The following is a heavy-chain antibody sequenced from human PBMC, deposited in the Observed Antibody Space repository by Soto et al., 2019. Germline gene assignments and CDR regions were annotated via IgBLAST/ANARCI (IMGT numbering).Heavy chain of an antibody. D-gene: IGHD2-8*02. CDR1: GGSFSSGGYY. J-gene: IGHJ4*02. Sequence: QLQLQESGPGLVKPSQTLSLACTVSGGSFSSGGYYWSWIRQLPGKGLEWIGYIYYSGSTYYNQSLKSRFTISLDTSKNQFSLKLSSVTAADTAVYYCARATSFSGHHGYWGQGTLVTVSS. V-gene: IGHV4-31*03. CDR3: ARATSFSGHHGY. CDR2: IYYSGST.